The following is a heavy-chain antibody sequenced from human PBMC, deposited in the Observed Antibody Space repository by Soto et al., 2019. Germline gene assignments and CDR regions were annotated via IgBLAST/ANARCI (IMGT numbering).Heavy chain of an antibody. CDR3: ARDRATMAGFFDD. CDR1: GFTFSSYG. V-gene: IGHV3-33*01. Sequence: QVQLVESGGGVVQPGRARRLSCAASGFTFSSYGMHWVRQAPGKGLEWVAVIWYDGSNKYYAGSVKGRFTIYRDNSKNTLYLQMKSLRAEDTAVFYCARDRATMAGFFDDWGQGTLVTVSS. CDR2: IWYDGSNK. J-gene: IGHJ4*02. D-gene: IGHD6-19*01.